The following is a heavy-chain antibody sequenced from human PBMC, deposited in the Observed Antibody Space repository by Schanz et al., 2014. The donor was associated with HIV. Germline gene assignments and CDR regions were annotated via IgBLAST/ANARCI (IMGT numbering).Heavy chain of an antibody. V-gene: IGHV3-23*01. J-gene: IGHJ4*02. CDR3: AKTSYGWYFDD. Sequence: EVKLSESGGGLVQPGGSLRLSCVASGFTFSTYAMSWVRQAPGKGLEWVSGMRGSDDSTFYADSVKGRFTISRDNSKNTLYFQMNSLRAEDTAIYYCAKTSYGWYFDDWGQGTLVTVSS. D-gene: IGHD6-19*01. CDR2: MRGSDDST. CDR1: GFTFSTYA.